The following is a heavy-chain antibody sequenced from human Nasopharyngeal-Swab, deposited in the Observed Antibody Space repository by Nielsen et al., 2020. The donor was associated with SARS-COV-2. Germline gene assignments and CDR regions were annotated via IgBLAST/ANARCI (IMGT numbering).Heavy chain of an antibody. CDR3: ARQIYDFWSGYGLVYYYYMDV. D-gene: IGHD3-3*01. V-gene: IGHV4-59*08. CDR2: IYYRGST. Sequence: RQAPGKGRGWVGYIYYRGSTNYNPPLMSRVTTSVDTSNNQFSLKLSSVTAADTAVYYCARQIYDFWSGYGLVYYYYMDVWGKGTTVTVSS. J-gene: IGHJ6*03.